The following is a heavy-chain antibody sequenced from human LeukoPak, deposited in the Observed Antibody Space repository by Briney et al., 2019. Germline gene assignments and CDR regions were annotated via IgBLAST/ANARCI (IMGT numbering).Heavy chain of an antibody. J-gene: IGHJ4*02. Sequence: LTGGSLRLSCAASGFTFSSYAMSWVRQAPGKGLEWVSAIGGSGGSTYYADSVKGRFTISRDNSKNTLYLQMNSLRAEDTAVYYCAKDRWRFDYWGQGTLVTVSS. CDR3: AKDRWRFDY. D-gene: IGHD5-24*01. CDR1: GFTFSSYA. V-gene: IGHV3-23*01. CDR2: IGGSGGST.